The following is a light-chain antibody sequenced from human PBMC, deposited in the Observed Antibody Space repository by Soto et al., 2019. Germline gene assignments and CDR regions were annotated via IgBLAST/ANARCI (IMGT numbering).Light chain of an antibody. Sequence: EVVLTQSPGTLSLSPGERATLSCRASQSVSSTYLAWYQHKPGQAPRLLIYGASTRATGIPDRFSGSGSGTDFTLTISRLEPEDFAVYCCQQYDGSPYTFGQGTKLEIK. V-gene: IGKV3-20*01. CDR3: QQYDGSPYT. CDR1: QSVSSTY. J-gene: IGKJ2*01. CDR2: GAS.